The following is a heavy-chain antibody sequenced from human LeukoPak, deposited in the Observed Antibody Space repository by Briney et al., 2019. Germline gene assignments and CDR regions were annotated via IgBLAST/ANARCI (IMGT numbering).Heavy chain of an antibody. D-gene: IGHD2-15*01. CDR1: GGSISSGGYY. CDR2: IYYSGST. V-gene: IGHV4-61*08. CDR3: ARTGGGYYYGMDV. J-gene: IGHJ6*02. Sequence: SQTLSLTCAVSGGSISSGGYYWSWIRQPPGKGLEWIGYIYYSGSTNYNPSLKSRVTISVDTSKNQFSLKLSSVTAADTAVYYCARTGGGYYYGMDVWGQGTTVTVSS.